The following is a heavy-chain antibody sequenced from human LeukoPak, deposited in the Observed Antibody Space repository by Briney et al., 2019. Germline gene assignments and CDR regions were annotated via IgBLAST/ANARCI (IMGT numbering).Heavy chain of an antibody. CDR1: GGSISSYY. CDR3: ARAVVVPAAERTQRYWYFDL. CDR2: IYTSGST. Sequence: SETLSLTCTVSGGSISSYYWSWIRQPAGKGLEWIGRIYTSGSTNYNPSLKSRVTISVDTSKNQFSLKLSSVTAADTAVYYCARAVVVPAAERTQRYWYFDLWGRGTLVTVSS. V-gene: IGHV4-4*07. D-gene: IGHD2-2*01. J-gene: IGHJ2*01.